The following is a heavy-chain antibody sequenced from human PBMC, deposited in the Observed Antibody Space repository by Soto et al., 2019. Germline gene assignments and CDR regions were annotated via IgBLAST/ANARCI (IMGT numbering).Heavy chain of an antibody. D-gene: IGHD3-10*01. CDR3: GSEHGSGSYYKHHYYYGMDV. J-gene: IGHJ6*02. CDR1: GYSISSGYY. V-gene: IGHV4-38-2*01. Sequence: SETLSLTCAVSGYSISSGYYWGWIRQPPGKGLEWIGSIYHSGSTYYNPSLKSRVTISVDTSKNQFSLKLSSVTAADTAVYYCGSEHGSGSYYKHHYYYGMDVWGQGTTVTVSS. CDR2: IYHSGST.